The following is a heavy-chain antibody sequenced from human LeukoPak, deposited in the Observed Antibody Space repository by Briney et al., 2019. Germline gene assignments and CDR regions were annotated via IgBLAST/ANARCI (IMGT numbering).Heavy chain of an antibody. J-gene: IGHJ4*02. CDR3: AKVGHYYDSSGYHY. D-gene: IGHD3-22*01. CDR2: ISGSGGST. Sequence: GGSLRLSCAASGFTFSSYAMSWVRQAPGKWLEWVSAISGSGGSTYYADSVKGRFTISRDNSKNTLYLQMNSLRAEDTAVYYCAKVGHYYDSSGYHYWGQGTLVTVSS. V-gene: IGHV3-23*01. CDR1: GFTFSSYA.